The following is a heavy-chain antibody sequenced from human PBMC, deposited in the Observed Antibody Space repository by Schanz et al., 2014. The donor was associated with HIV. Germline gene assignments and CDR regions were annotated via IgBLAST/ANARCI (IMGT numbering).Heavy chain of an antibody. D-gene: IGHD6-13*01. CDR1: GDSINSYY. V-gene: IGHV4-4*07. CDR2: FYARGNT. CDR3: SCGSSWSSEFES. J-gene: IGHJ4*02. Sequence: QVHLQESGPGLVKPSETLSLTCTVSGDSINSYYWSWIRQPAGKGLEWIGRFYARGNTNYNPSLKIRVTMSLDTSEKHFSLKLSSVTAADTALYYCSCGSSWSSEFESWGQGTLVTVSS.